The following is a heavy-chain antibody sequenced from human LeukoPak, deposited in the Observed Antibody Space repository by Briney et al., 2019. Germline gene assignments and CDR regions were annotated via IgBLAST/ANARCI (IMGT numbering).Heavy chain of an antibody. Sequence: QPGGSLRLSCAASGVTLSSYAMSWARQAPGKGLEWVSGISSSGSGGSTYYADSVKGRFTISRDNSKNRLYLQMNGLRAEDTAIYYCAKSGLSTSAARQLDYWGQGTLVTVSS. CDR3: AKSGLSTSAARQLDY. CDR1: GVTLSSYA. J-gene: IGHJ4*02. D-gene: IGHD6-6*01. V-gene: IGHV3-23*01. CDR2: ISSSGSGGST.